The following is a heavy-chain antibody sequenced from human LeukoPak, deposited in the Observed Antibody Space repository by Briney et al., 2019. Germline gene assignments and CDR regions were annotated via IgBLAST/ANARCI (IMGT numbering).Heavy chain of an antibody. CDR3: VREGSDAFDI. Sequence: PGGSLRLSCAASGFTFSSYTINWVRQAPGKGLEWVSSISSGSTYIYFADSPKGRFTISRDNAKNSLSLQMNSLRAEDTAVYYCVREGSDAFDIWGQGTMVTVSS. V-gene: IGHV3-21*01. CDR2: ISSGSTYI. CDR1: GFTFSSYT. J-gene: IGHJ3*02.